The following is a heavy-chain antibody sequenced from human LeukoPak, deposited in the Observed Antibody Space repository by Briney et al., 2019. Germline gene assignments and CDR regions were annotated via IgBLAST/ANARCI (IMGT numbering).Heavy chain of an antibody. D-gene: IGHD3-10*01. V-gene: IGHV3-15*01. CDR2: IKSKTDGGTT. J-gene: IGHJ6*04. Sequence: PGGSLRLSCAACGFTFSNAWMSWVRQAPGKGLEWVGRIKSKTDGGTTDYAATVKGRFTISRDDSKNTLYLQMNSLKTEDTAVYYCTTDPDYYGSGSYLYYYGMDVWGKGTTVTVSS. CDR3: TTDPDYYGSGSYLYYYGMDV. CDR1: GFTFSNAW.